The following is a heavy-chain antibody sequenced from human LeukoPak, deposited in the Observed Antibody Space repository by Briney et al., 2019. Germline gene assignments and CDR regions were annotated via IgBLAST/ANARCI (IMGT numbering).Heavy chain of an antibody. D-gene: IGHD3-22*01. CDR3: ARGGGSSGSGFDY. J-gene: IGHJ4*02. CDR1: SGSISSSGYS. V-gene: IGHV4-30-2*01. Sequence: SETLYLTCAVSSGSISSSGYSWSWIRQPPGKGLEWIGYIYHSGSTYYNPSLKSRVTISVDRSKSQFSLKLSSVTAADTAVYYCARGGGSSGSGFDYWGQGTLVTVSS. CDR2: IYHSGST.